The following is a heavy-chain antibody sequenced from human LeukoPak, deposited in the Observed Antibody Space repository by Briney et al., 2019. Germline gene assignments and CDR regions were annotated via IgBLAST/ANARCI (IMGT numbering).Heavy chain of an antibody. Sequence: PGGSLRLSCAASGFTFSSYSMNWVRQAPGKGLEWVSSISSSSSYIYYADSVKGRFTISRDNAKNSLYLQMNSLRAEDTAVYYCARDHRGSYSYGSPDYWGQGTLVTVSS. CDR1: GFTFSSYS. CDR2: ISSSSSYI. V-gene: IGHV3-21*01. CDR3: ARDHRGSYSYGSPDY. J-gene: IGHJ4*02. D-gene: IGHD5-18*01.